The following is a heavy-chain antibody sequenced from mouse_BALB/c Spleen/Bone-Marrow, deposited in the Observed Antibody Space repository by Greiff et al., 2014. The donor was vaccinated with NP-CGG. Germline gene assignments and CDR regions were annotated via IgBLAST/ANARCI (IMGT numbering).Heavy chain of an antibody. CDR2: INPSSGYT. CDR1: GYTFTTYT. D-gene: IGHD2-1*01. J-gene: IGHJ4*01. V-gene: IGHV1-4*01. CDR3: ARVYGNYDAMDY. Sequence: VQGVESGAELARPGASVKMSCRASGYTFTTYTMHWVKQRPGQGLEWIGYINPSSGYTYYNQKFKDKATLTADKSSSAAYLQLSSLTSEDSAVYYCARVYGNYDAMDYWGQGTSVTLSS.